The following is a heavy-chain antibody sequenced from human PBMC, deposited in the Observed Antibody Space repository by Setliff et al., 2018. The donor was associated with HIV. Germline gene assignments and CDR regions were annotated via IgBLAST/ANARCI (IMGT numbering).Heavy chain of an antibody. CDR3: ARGRVFCDGDSCYHFDY. D-gene: IGHD2-21*02. CDR2: IYFSGSA. J-gene: IGHJ4*02. V-gene: IGHV4-31*01. CDR1: GDSITSGNFF. Sequence: NPSETLSLTCTVSGDSITSGNFFWSWIRQSPGKGLEWIGCIYFSGSATHNPTLKSPVSISVDTSKNQFYLTITSVTAADTAVYYCARGRVFCDGDSCYHFDYWGRGILVTVSS.